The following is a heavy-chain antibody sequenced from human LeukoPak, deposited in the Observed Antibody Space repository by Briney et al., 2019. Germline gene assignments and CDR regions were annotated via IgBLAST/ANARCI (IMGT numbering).Heavy chain of an antibody. J-gene: IGHJ5*02. D-gene: IGHD4-17*01. CDR3: AREARTVTTSNWFDP. V-gene: IGHV3-48*04. CDR2: ISSSSSTI. CDR1: GFSFSTYG. Sequence: GGSLRLSCAASGFSFSTYGMHWVRQAPGKGLEWVSYISSSSSTIYYADSVKGRFTISRDNAKNSLYLQMNSLRAEDTAVYYCAREARTVTTSNWFDPWGQGTLVTVSS.